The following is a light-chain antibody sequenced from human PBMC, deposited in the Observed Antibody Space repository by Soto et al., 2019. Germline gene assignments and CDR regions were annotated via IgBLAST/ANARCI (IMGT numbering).Light chain of an antibody. J-gene: IGLJ1*01. CDR2: SNN. CDR3: VAWDDSLSGLV. CDR1: SANIGTNF. V-gene: IGLV1-47*02. Sequence: QSVLTQPPSASGTPGQRVTISCSGRSANIGTNFVCWYQQLPGTAPKLLIYSNNQRPSGVPDRFSGSKSGTSASLAICGLRSEDEANYYCVAWDDSLSGLVFGTGTKVTVL.